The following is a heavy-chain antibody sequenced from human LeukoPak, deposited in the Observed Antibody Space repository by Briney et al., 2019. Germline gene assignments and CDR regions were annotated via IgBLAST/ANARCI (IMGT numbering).Heavy chain of an antibody. Sequence: PGGSLRLSCAASGIIFSNYGMHWVRQAPGKGLEWIAIINSDGGSTYYADSVKGRFTTSRDNSKNTLYLQMGSLRTEDMAVYYCARGRQGAKTRYFDLWGRGTRVTVSS. J-gene: IGHJ2*01. D-gene: IGHD1-26*01. CDR2: INSDGGST. CDR3: ARGRQGAKTRYFDL. V-gene: IGHV3-64*02. CDR1: GIIFSNYG.